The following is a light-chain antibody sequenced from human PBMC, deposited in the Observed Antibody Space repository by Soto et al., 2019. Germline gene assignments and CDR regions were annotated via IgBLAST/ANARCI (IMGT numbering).Light chain of an antibody. CDR3: QQYNSYKT. J-gene: IGKJ1*01. CDR2: DAS. CDR1: QSISSW. Sequence: DIQMTKSYSSLSASVGDRVTITCRASQSISSWLAWYQQKPGKAPKLLIYDASSLESGVPSRFSGSGSGTEFTLTISSLQPDDFATYYCQQYNSYKTFGQGTKVDIK. V-gene: IGKV1-5*01.